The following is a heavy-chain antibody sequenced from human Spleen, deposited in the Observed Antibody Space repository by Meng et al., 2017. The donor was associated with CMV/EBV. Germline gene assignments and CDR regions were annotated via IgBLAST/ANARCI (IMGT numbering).Heavy chain of an antibody. CDR1: GFTFIGYS. CDR2: LSYRSGYI. D-gene: IGHD2-2*01. CDR3: AREGYQVATPAPYFDY. Sequence: GESLKISCAASGFTFIGYSMSWVRQAPGRGLEWVASLSYRSGYIYYADSVKGRFTISRDNAQNSLHLQMDSLRVEDTAVYYCAREGYQVATPAPYFDYWGQGTLVTVSS. J-gene: IGHJ4*02. V-gene: IGHV3-21*01.